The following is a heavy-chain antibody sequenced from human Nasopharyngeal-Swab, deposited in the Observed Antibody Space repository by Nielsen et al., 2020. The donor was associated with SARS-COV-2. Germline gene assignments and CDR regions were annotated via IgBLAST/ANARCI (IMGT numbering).Heavy chain of an antibody. CDR1: GFTLSSYE. CDR3: ARHYYDTRAVWFDP. CDR2: ISSSGSTI. J-gene: IGHJ5*02. Sequence: GESLKISCAASGFTLSSYEMNWVRQAPGKGLEWVSYISSSGSTIYYADSVKGRFTISRDNAKNSLYLQMNSLRAEDTAVYYCARHYYDTRAVWFDPWGQGTLVTVSS. V-gene: IGHV3-48*03. D-gene: IGHD3-22*01.